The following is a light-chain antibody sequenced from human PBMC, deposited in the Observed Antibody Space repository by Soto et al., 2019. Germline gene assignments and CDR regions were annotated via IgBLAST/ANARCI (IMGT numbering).Light chain of an antibody. CDR1: QSISSY. J-gene: IGKJ1*01. Sequence: DIQMTQSPSTLSGSVGDRVTITCRASQSISSYLNWYQQKPGKAPKLLIYAASSLQSGVPSRFSGSGSGTDFTLTISRLEPEDFAVYYCQHYYTSYTTFGQGTKVDI. CDR2: AAS. CDR3: QHYYTSYTT. V-gene: IGKV1-39*01.